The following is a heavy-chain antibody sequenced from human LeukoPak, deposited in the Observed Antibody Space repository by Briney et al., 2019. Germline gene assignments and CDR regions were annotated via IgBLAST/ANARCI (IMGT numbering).Heavy chain of an antibody. V-gene: IGHV4-59*01. CDR1: GGSIRSYY. J-gene: IGHJ4*02. D-gene: IGHD3-10*01. Sequence: SSETLSLTCTVSGGSIRSYYWSWIRQPPGKGLEWIGYIYYSGSTNYNPSLKSRVTISVDTSKNQFSLKLSSVTAADTAVYYCARAKYYYGSGSSCSDYWGQGTLVTVSS. CDR2: IYYSGST. CDR3: ARAKYYYGSGSSCSDY.